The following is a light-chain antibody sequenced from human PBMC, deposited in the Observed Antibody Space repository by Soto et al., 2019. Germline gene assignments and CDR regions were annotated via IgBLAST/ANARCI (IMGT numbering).Light chain of an antibody. Sequence: EIVLTQSPGTLSLSPGERATLSCRASQSVSSNHLAWYQQKPGQAPRLLIYGASSRATGIPDRFSGSGSATDFTLTISRLEPEDFALYYRQQYGSSAPITFGQGTRLEIK. CDR2: GAS. V-gene: IGKV3-20*01. CDR3: QQYGSSAPIT. CDR1: QSVSSNH. J-gene: IGKJ5*01.